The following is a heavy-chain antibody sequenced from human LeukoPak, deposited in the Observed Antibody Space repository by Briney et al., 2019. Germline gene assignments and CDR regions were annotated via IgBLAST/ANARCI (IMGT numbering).Heavy chain of an antibody. V-gene: IGHV3-48*03. CDR3: ARQYCSSTSCTLDY. CDR1: GFIFTNYE. CDR2: ISGSGGAI. Sequence: GGSLRLSCAISGFIFTNYEMNWVRQAPGKGLEWVSHISGSGGAIYYADSVKGRFTISRDNTKNSLYLQMSSLRVEDTAVYYCARQYCSSTSCTLDYWGQGTLVTVSS. D-gene: IGHD2-2*01. J-gene: IGHJ4*02.